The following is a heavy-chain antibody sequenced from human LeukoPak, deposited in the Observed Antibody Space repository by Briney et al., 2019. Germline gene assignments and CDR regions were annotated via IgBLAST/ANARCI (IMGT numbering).Heavy chain of an antibody. J-gene: IGHJ4*02. D-gene: IGHD3-22*01. Sequence: PGGSLRLSCAASGFTSSSYAMSWVRQAPGKGLEWVSAISGSGGSTYYADSVKGRFTISRDNSKNTLYLQMNSLRAEDTAVYYCAKAGNYYDSSGYYYWGQGTLVTVSS. CDR3: AKAGNYYDSSGYYY. V-gene: IGHV3-23*01. CDR2: ISGSGGST. CDR1: GFTSSSYA.